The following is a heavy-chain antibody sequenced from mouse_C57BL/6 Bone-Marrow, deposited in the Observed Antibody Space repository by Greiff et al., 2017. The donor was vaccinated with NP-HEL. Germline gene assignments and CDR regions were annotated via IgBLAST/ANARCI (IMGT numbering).Heavy chain of an antibody. Sequence: QVHVKQSGAELVKPGASVKLSCKASGYTFTEYTIHWVKQRSGQGLEWIGWFYPGSGSIKYNEKFKDKATLTADKSSSTVYMELSRFTSEDSAVYFCERQKKNTVVADYWGQGTTLTVSS. CDR1: GYTFTEYT. CDR2: FYPGSGSI. J-gene: IGHJ2*01. V-gene: IGHV1-62-2*01. CDR3: ERQKKNTVVADY. D-gene: IGHD1-1*01.